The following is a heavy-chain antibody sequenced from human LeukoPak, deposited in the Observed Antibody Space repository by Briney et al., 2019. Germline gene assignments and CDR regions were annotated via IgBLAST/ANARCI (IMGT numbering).Heavy chain of an antibody. J-gene: IGHJ5*02. CDR2: IYYTGST. Sequence: SETLSLTCTVSSGSISRYYWSWIRQPPGKGLDWIGYIYYTGSTYYNPSLKSRVTISVDTSKNQFSLKLNSVTAADTAVYYCAAQTGYSSSWYASWGQGTLVTVSS. CDR1: SGSISRYY. CDR3: AAQTGYSSSWYAS. V-gene: IGHV4-59*01. D-gene: IGHD6-13*01.